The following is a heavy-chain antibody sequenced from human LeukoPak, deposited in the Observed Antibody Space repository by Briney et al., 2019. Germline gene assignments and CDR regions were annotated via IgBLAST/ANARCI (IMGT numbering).Heavy chain of an antibody. J-gene: IGHJ6*04. CDR1: GGSFSGYY. CDR3: ARGSRNYGMDV. CDR2: INHSGST. Sequence: SETLSLTCAVYGGSFSGYYWSWIRQPPGKGLEWIGEINHSGSTNYNPSLKSRVTISVDTSENQFSLKLSSVTAADTAVYYCARGSRNYGMDVWGKGTTVTVSS. V-gene: IGHV4-34*01.